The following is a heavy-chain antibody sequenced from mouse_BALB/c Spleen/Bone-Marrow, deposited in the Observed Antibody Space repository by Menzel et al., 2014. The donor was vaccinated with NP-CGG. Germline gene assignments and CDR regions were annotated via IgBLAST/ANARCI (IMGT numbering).Heavy chain of an antibody. J-gene: IGHJ4*01. Sequence: ESGPDLVKPSQSLSLTCTVTGYSITSGYTWHWIRQFPGNTLEWMGYIHYSGTTNYNPSLKSRISITQDTSKNQFFLQLNSVTTEDTATYYCAITTVVNAMDYWGQGTSVTVSS. CDR3: AITTVVNAMDY. D-gene: IGHD1-1*01. CDR2: IHYSGTT. V-gene: IGHV3-1*02. CDR1: GYSITSGYT.